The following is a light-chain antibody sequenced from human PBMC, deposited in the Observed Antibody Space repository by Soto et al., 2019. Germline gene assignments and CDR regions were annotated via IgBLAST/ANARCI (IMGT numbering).Light chain of an antibody. Sequence: DIQMTQSPSTLSASVGDTVTVTCRASQSVSGWLAWYQQKPGEAPKLLIYDASALPRGVPSRFSGSGSGTDFTLKISRVEAEDVGVYYCMQSLQTPWTFGQGTNVDIK. CDR3: MQSLQTPWT. CDR1: QSVSGW. CDR2: DAS. J-gene: IGKJ1*01. V-gene: IGKV1-5*01.